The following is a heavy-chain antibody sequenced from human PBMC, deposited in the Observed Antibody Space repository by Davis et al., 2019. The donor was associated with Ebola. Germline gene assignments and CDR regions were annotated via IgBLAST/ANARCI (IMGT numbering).Heavy chain of an antibody. J-gene: IGHJ6*02. CDR2: IRSKANSYAT. D-gene: IGHD3-22*01. CDR3: AKRGYYYDSSGYYSLLDV. Sequence: GESLKISCAASGFTFSGSAMHWVRQASGKGLEWVGRIRSKANSYATAYAASVKGRFTISRDNSKNTLYLQMNSLRAEDTAVYYCAKRGYYYDSSGYYSLLDVWGQGTTVTVSS. V-gene: IGHV3-73*01. CDR1: GFTFSGSA.